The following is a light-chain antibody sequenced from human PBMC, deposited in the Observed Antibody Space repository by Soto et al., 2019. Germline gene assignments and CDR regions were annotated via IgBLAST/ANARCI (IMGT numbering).Light chain of an antibody. Sequence: EIVMTQSPATLSVSPGERATLSCRASQSVSSDLAWYPQKPCQAPRLLIYGASTRATGIPARFSGSGSGTEFTLTINSLQSEDFAVYYCQQYNNWPRTFGQGTKVDIK. J-gene: IGKJ1*01. CDR2: GAS. V-gene: IGKV3-15*01. CDR3: QQYNNWPRT. CDR1: QSVSSD.